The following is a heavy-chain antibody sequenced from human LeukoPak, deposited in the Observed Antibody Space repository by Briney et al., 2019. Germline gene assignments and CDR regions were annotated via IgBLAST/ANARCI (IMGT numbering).Heavy chain of an antibody. J-gene: IGHJ5*02. CDR2: INHSGST. CDR1: GGSFSGYY. CDR3: ARGLLRYLDWLQNWFDP. D-gene: IGHD3-9*01. V-gene: IGHV4-34*01. Sequence: SETLSLTCAVYGGSFSGYYWSWIRQPPGKGLEWIGEINHSGSTNYNPSLKSRVTISVDTSKNQFSLKLSSVTAADTAVYYCARGLLRYLDWLQNWFDPWGQGTLVTVSS.